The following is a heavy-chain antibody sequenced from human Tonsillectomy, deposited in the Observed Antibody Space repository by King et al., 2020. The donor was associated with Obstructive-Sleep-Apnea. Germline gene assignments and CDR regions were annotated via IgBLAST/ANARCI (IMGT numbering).Heavy chain of an antibody. J-gene: IGHJ3*02. CDR3: ARDLGAAHDAFDI. CDR2: IYYDGSHK. CDR1: GFTFSSHG. V-gene: IGHV3-33*01. Sequence: VQLVESGGGVVQPGRSLRLSCAASGFTFSSHGMHWVRQAPGKGLEWVAVIYYDGSHKYYADSVKGRFTISRDNSKNTLYLQMNSLRAEDTAVYFCARDLGAAHDAFDIWGQGTVVTVSS. D-gene: IGHD2-15*01.